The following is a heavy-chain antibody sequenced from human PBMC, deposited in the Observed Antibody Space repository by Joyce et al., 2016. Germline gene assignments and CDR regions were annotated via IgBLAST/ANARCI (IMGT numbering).Heavy chain of an antibody. Sequence: QVTLKESGPTLVKPTQTLTLTCPFSGFSLSPSGVGVGWIRQPPGKALEWLALIYWDDDKRYSSSRKSRLTITKDTSKTQVVLTMTNMDPVDTATYYCAHAPATDRYYGMDVWGQGTTVTVSS. V-gene: IGHV2-5*02. J-gene: IGHJ6*02. CDR3: AHAPATDRYYGMDV. CDR1: GFSLSPSGVG. D-gene: IGHD6-25*01. CDR2: IYWDDDK.